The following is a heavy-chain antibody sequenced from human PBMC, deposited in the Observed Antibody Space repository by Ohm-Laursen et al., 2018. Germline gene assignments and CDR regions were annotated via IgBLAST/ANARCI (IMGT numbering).Heavy chain of an antibody. CDR2: IYYSGST. J-gene: IGHJ6*02. CDR3: ARYTAPKYYYGMDV. D-gene: IGHD1-1*01. CDR1: GGSISSYY. Sequence: GTLSLTCTVSGGSISSYYWSWIRQPPGKGLEWIGYIYYSGSTNYNPSLKSRVTISVDTSKNQFSLKLNSVTAADTAVYYCARYTAPKYYYGMDVWGQGTTVTASS. V-gene: IGHV4-59*01.